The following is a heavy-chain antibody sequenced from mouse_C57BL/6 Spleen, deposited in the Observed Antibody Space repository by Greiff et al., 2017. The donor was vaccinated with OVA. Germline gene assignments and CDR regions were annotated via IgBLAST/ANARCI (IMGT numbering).Heavy chain of an antibody. D-gene: IGHD2-14*01. CDR1: GFNIKDYY. CDR3: TTRGVRAMDY. J-gene: IGHJ4*01. CDR2: IGPEDGDT. V-gene: IGHV14-1*01. Sequence: EVQLQQSGAELVRPGASVKLSCTASGFNIKDYYMHWVKQRPEQGLEWIGRIGPEDGDTEYAPKFQGKATMTADTSSNTAYLQLSRLTSEDTAVYYCTTRGVRAMDYWGQGTSVTVSS.